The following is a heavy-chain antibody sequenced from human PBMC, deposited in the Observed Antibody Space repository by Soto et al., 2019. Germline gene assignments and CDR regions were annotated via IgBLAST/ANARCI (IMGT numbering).Heavy chain of an antibody. CDR3: ARVRPYGSGIYYNGYYYGMDV. CDR1: GFTFSSYS. D-gene: IGHD3-10*01. Sequence: EVQLVESGGGLVQPGGSLRLSCAASGFTFSSYSMNWVRHAPGKGLEWVSYISSSSSTIYYADSVKGRFTISRDNAKNSLYLQMNSLRAEDTAVYYFARVRPYGSGIYYNGYYYGMDVWGQWTTVTVSS. V-gene: IGHV3-48*01. CDR2: ISSSSSTI. J-gene: IGHJ6*02.